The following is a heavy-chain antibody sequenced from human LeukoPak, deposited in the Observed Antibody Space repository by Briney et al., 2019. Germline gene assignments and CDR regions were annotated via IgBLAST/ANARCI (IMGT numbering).Heavy chain of an antibody. V-gene: IGHV1-69*13. J-gene: IGHJ4*02. CDR2: IIPIFGTA. CDR3: ARLEITTVPTSDY. CDR1: GGTFSSYS. Sequence: ASVKLACKASGGTFSSYSISWVRQAPGQGLGWMGGIIPIFGTANYAEKFQGRVTITADESTRTAYMELSSLRSEDTAVYYCARLEITTVPTSDYWGQGTLVTVSS. D-gene: IGHD4-17*01.